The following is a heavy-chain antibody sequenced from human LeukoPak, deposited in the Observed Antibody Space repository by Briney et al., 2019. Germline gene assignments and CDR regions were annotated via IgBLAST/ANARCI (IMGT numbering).Heavy chain of an antibody. Sequence: GGSLRLSCAASGFTFSSYAMHWVRQAPGKGLEWVAVISYDGSNKYYADSVKGRFTISRDNSKNTLYLQMSSLRAGDTAVYYCAREGIPWDSSSWYDPWGQGTLVTVSS. J-gene: IGHJ5*02. CDR3: AREGIPWDSSSWYDP. CDR2: ISYDGSNK. V-gene: IGHV3-30*04. D-gene: IGHD6-13*01. CDR1: GFTFSSYA.